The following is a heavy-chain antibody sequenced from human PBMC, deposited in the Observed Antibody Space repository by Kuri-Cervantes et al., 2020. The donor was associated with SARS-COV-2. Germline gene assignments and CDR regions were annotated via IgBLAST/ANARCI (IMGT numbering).Heavy chain of an antibody. Sequence: GESLKISCAASGFTFSSYWMSWVRQAPGKGLEWVANIKQDGSEKYYVDSVKGRFTISRDNVKNSLYLQMNSLRAEDTAVYYCARDRFRGAYSGSYYGDDAFDIWGQGTMVTVSS. D-gene: IGHD1-26*01. V-gene: IGHV3-7*05. CDR2: IKQDGSEK. CDR3: ARDRFRGAYSGSYYGDDAFDI. CDR1: GFTFSSYW. J-gene: IGHJ3*02.